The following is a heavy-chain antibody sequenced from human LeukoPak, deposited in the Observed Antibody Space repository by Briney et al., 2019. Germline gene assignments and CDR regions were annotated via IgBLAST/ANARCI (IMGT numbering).Heavy chain of an antibody. CDR1: GGSIGSSSYY. CDR3: ARSLPWIQLWLTFDY. D-gene: IGHD5-18*01. Sequence: SETLSLTCTVSGGSIGSSSYYWGWIRQPPGKGLEWIGSIYYSGSTYYNPSLKSRVTISVDTSKNQFSLKLSSVTAADTAVYYCARSLPWIQLWLTFDYWGQGTLVTVSS. CDR2: IYYSGST. J-gene: IGHJ4*02. V-gene: IGHV4-39*07.